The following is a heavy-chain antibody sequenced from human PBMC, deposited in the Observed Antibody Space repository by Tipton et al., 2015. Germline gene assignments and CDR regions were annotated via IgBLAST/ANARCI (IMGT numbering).Heavy chain of an antibody. CDR1: GGSFSGYY. J-gene: IGHJ4*02. CDR2: FSDTGST. V-gene: IGHV4-34*01. CDR3: ASWVVPGTLVY. Sequence: TLSLTCAVYGGSFSGYYWGWIRQPPGKGLEWMAYFSDTGSTYYNPSLKSRVTISADTSKNQFSLKLSSVTAADTAVYYCASWVVPGTLVYWGQGTLVTVSS. D-gene: IGHD6-19*01.